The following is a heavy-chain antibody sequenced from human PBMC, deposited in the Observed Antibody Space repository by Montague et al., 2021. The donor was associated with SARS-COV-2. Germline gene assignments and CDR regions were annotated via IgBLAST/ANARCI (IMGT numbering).Heavy chain of an antibody. V-gene: IGHV4-4*02. D-gene: IGHD2-2*01. J-gene: IGHJ3*02. CDR2: IYHSGST. Sequence: TLSLTCAVSGGSISSSNWWSWVRQPPGKGLEWIGEIYHSGSTXXNPSLKSRVTISVDKSKNQFSLKLSPVTAADTAVYYCARDLLRYCSSTSCYNDAFDIWGQGTMVTVSS. CDR3: ARDLLRYCSSTSCYNDAFDI. CDR1: GGSISSSNW.